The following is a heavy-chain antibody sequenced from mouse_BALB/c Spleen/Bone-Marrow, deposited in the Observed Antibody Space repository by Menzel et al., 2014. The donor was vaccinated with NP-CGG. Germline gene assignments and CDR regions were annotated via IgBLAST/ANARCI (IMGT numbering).Heavy chain of an antibody. D-gene: IGHD1-1*01. CDR1: GYTFTSFW. Sequence: EVQGVESGTVLARPGASVKMSCKASGYTFTSFWMHWVKQRPGQGLEWIGAVYPGNNDTNYNQNFKGKAKLTAVTSTSTAYVEFSSLTNEDPAVYYCTRYFYGGRDWYFDVWGAGTTVTVSS. CDR3: TRYFYGGRDWYFDV. CDR2: VYPGNNDT. V-gene: IGHV1-5*01. J-gene: IGHJ1*01.